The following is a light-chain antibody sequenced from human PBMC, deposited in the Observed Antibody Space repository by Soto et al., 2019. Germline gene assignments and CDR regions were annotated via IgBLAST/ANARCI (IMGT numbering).Light chain of an antibody. Sequence: QSVLTQPPSVSAAPGQRVTISCSGSSSNIGNNHVSWYQQVPGTVPKLLIFDTYKRPAGIPDRFSGSRSGSSATLAITGLQTGDEADYYCGSWDDSLTALVFGGGTQLTVL. CDR1: SSNIGNNH. J-gene: IGLJ2*01. CDR3: GSWDDSLTALV. V-gene: IGLV1-51*01. CDR2: DTY.